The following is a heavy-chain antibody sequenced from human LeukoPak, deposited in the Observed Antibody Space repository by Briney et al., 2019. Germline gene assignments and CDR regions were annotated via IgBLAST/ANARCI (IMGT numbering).Heavy chain of an antibody. CDR3: AGRGQRYFRD. Sequence: SETLSLTCAVYGGSFSGYYWSWIRQPPGKGLEWIGYIYGIENTDYNPSLKSRVTISLDTSKNQLSLNLTAVTAADTAVYYCAGRGQRYFRDWGQGTLVTVSS. CDR1: GGSFSGYY. CDR2: IYGIENT. J-gene: IGHJ1*01. V-gene: IGHV4-34*01.